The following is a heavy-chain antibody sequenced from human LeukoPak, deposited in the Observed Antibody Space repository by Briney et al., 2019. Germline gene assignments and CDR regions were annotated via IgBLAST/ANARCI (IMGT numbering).Heavy chain of an antibody. CDR2: FYHSGST. CDR3: ARERAGAAAGEFDY. D-gene: IGHD6-13*01. Sequence: SETLSLTCTVSGYSISSGYYWGWIRQPPGKGLEWIGSFYHSGSTYYNPSLKSRVTISVDTSKNQFSLKLSSVTAADTAVYYCARERAGAAAGEFDYWGQGTLVTVSS. J-gene: IGHJ4*02. CDR1: GYSISSGYY. V-gene: IGHV4-38-2*02.